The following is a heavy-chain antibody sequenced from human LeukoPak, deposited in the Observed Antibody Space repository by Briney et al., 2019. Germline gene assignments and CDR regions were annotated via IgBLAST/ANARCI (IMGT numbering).Heavy chain of an antibody. CDR2: ILPIFGTA. J-gene: IGHJ5*02. CDR3: ARGPITGTSSWWFAP. D-gene: IGHD1-20*01. CDR1: VATFSSYP. V-gene: IGHV1-69*13. Sequence: ASAKFSCKASVATFSSYPISWVRQAPGQRLEWLRGILPIFGTANYAHKLQGRVTITADESTSTAYMELSSLRSEDPAVYCCARGPITGTSSWWFAPWGQGTLVTVSS.